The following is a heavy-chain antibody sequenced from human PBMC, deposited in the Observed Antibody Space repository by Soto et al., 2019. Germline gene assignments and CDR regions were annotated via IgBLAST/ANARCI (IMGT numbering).Heavy chain of an antibody. CDR1: GGTFSSYA. Sequence: GASVKVSCKASGGTFSSYAISWVRQAPGQGLEWMGGIIPIFGTANYAQKFQGRVTITADESTSTAYMELSSLRSEDTAVYYCARGRVLAADYYDSSVAQDFDYWGQGTLVTVSS. CDR3: ARGRVLAADYYDSSVAQDFDY. V-gene: IGHV1-69*13. D-gene: IGHD3-22*01. CDR2: IIPIFGTA. J-gene: IGHJ4*02.